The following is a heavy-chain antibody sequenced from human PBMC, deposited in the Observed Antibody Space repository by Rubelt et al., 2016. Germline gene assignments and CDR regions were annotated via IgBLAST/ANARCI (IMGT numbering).Heavy chain of an antibody. CDR3: ARGRMGFNYYYYGMDV. CDR2: INHSGST. Sequence: QVQLQQWGAGLLKPSETLSLTCAVYGGSFSGYYWSWIRQPPGKGLEWIGEINHSGSTNYNPSLKSQVTVSEYTSKTQISLKLSSVTAADTAVYYCARGRMGFNYYYYGMDVWGQGTTVTVSS. CDR1: GGSFSGYY. J-gene: IGHJ6*01. D-gene: IGHD1-26*01. V-gene: IGHV4-34*01.